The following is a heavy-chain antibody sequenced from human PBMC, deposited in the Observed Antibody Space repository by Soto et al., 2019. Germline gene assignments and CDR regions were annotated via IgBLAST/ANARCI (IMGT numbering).Heavy chain of an antibody. V-gene: IGHV3-21*01. CDR2: ISSSSSYI. CDR1: GFTFSSYS. Sequence: GGSLRLSCAASGFTFSSYSMNWVRQAPGKGLEWVSSISSSSSYIYYADSVKGRFTISRDNAKNSLYLQMNSLRAEDTAVYYCARDRLHYYDSSGYYRPHDYWGQGTLVTVS. CDR3: ARDRLHYYDSSGYYRPHDY. D-gene: IGHD3-22*01. J-gene: IGHJ4*02.